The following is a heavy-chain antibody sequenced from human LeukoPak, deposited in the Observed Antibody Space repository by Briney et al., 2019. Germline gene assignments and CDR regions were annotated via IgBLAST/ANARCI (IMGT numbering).Heavy chain of an antibody. CDR2: INPNSGGT. CDR1: GYTFTGYY. CDR3: ATPNPSWGTIFGVVIALNDAFDI. V-gene: IGHV1-2*02. Sequence: ASVKVSCKASGYTFTGYYMHWVRQAPGQGLEWMGWINPNSGGTNYAQKFQGRVIMTRDTSISTAYMELSRLRSDDTAVYYCATPNPSWGTIFGVVIALNDAFDIWGQGTMVTVSS. J-gene: IGHJ3*02. D-gene: IGHD3-3*01.